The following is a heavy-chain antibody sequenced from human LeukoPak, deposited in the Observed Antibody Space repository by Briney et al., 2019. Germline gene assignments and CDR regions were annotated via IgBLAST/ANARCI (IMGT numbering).Heavy chain of an antibody. J-gene: IGHJ5*02. CDR3: ARGGGLVPGIWFDP. CDR1: GYTFTSYG. CDR2: IIPILGIA. Sequence: SVKVSCKASGYTFTSYGISWVRQAPGQGLEWMGRIIPILGIANYAQKFQGRVTITADKSTSTAYMELSSLRSEDTAVYYCARGGGLVPGIWFDPWGQGTLVTVSS. V-gene: IGHV1-69*04. D-gene: IGHD6-19*01.